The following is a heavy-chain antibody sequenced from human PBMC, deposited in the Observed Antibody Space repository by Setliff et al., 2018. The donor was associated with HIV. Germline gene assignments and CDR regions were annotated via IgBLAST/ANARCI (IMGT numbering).Heavy chain of an antibody. J-gene: IGHJ4*02. Sequence: SETLSLTCSVSGASISSISYYWGWIRQPPGKGLEWIGSIFYSGSTFYNPSLKRRVTISADTSKNQFSLKLFSVTAADTAVYYCASRRGGGFLAWPDPYFDYWGQGTLVTVSS. CDR2: IFYSGST. V-gene: IGHV4-39*07. CDR3: ASRRGGGFLAWPDPYFDY. D-gene: IGHD3-3*01. CDR1: GASISSISYY.